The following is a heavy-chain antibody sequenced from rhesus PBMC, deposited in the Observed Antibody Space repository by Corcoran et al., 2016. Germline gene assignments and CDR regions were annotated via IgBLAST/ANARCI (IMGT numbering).Heavy chain of an antibody. CDR1: GYSISSGYG. CDR2: ISYAGST. D-gene: IGHD6-31*01. Sequence: QLQLQESGPGLVKPSETLSLTCAVSGYSISSGYGWSWIRQPPGKGLELIGYISYAGSTSYNPSLKSRVTISRDTAKNQFSLNRSSVTAADTAVYYCARDQDSSGWYVSEYFEFWGQCALVTVSS. CDR3: ARDQDSSGWYVSEYFEF. V-gene: IGHV4-122*02. J-gene: IGHJ1*01.